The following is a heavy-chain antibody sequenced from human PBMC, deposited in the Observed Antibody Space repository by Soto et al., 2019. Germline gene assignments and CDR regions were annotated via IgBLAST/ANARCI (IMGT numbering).Heavy chain of an antibody. CDR3: AHSPAPRVYFQH. V-gene: IGHV2-5*02. J-gene: IGHJ1*01. Sequence: SGPTLVNPTQTLTLTCVFSGFSLNTAGVTVGWIRQPPGTAVEWVALIYWDDGKRYSPSLKSRITITKETSRSQVVLTMTNVDPEDTATYFCAHSPAPRVYFQHWGEGTLVTVSS. D-gene: IGHD3-10*01. CDR2: IYWDDGK. CDR1: GFSLNTAGVT.